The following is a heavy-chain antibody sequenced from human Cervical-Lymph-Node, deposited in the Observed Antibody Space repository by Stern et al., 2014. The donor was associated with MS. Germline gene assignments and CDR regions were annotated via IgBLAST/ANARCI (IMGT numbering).Heavy chain of an antibody. J-gene: IGHJ4*02. CDR2: IYPGYSDT. CDR1: GYSFTDYC. V-gene: IGHV5-51*01. CDR3: ARLDRVLFETVTYFDI. D-gene: IGHD3-3*01. Sequence: EVQLVESGADLKKPGESLKISCKASGYSFTDYCIAWVRQTPGEGLELMGVIYPGYSDTRYSPSFQGQVTISADTSTTTAHLYWANLRSSDAGIYYCARLDRVLFETVTYFDIWGQGTLVTVSS.